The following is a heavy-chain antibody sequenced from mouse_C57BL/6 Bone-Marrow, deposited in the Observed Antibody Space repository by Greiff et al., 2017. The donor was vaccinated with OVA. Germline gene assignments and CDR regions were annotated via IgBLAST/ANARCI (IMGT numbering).Heavy chain of an antibody. CDR3: TRDPIYYDQGGFAY. D-gene: IGHD2-4*01. CDR2: ISSGGEYI. CDR1: GFTFSSYA. J-gene: IGHJ3*01. Sequence: EVKVEESGEGLVKPGGSLKLSCAASGFTFSSYAMSWVRQTPEKRLEWVAYISSGGEYIYYADTVKGRFTISRDNARNTLYLQMSSLKSEDTAMYYCTRDPIYYDQGGFAYWGQGTLVTVSA. V-gene: IGHV5-9-1*02.